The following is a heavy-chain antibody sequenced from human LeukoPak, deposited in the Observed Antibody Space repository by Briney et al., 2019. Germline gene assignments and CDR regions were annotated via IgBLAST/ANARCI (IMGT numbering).Heavy chain of an antibody. CDR1: RVTFSGYT. D-gene: IGHD3-9*01. J-gene: IGHJ4*02. Sequence: GGSLRLSCTASRVTFSGYTMNWVRQAPGKGLEWVSSISSRSSDIYYAASVKGRFTISRDNARNSLYLQMSSLRAEDTAVYYCARALYYDILTGYQTHTYYFDNWGQGTLVTVSS. CDR2: ISSRSSDI. V-gene: IGHV3-21*01. CDR3: ARALYYDILTGYQTHTYYFDN.